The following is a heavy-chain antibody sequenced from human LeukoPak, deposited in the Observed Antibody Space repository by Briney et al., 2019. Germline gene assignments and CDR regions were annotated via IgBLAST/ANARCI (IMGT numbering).Heavy chain of an antibody. D-gene: IGHD3-3*01. CDR3: ARGVPYYDFWSGYYMDY. Sequence: ASVKVSCKASGYTFTSYDINWVRQATGQGLEWMGWMNPNSGNTGYAQKFQGRVTMTRNTSISTAYMELSSLRSEDTAAYYCARGVPYYDFWSGYYMDYWGQGTLVTVSS. CDR2: MNPNSGNT. CDR1: GYTFTSYD. V-gene: IGHV1-8*01. J-gene: IGHJ4*02.